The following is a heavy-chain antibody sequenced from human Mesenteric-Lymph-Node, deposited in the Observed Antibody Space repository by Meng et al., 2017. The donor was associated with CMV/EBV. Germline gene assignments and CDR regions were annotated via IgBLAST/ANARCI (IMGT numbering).Heavy chain of an antibody. J-gene: IGHJ4*02. V-gene: IGHV1-2*02. D-gene: IGHD2-15*01. CDR1: FTGYY. CDR2: INPNSGGT. CDR3: ARRRLGYCSGGSRSGGFDY. Sequence: FTGYYMHWVRQAPGQGLEWMGWINPNSGGTNYAQKFQGRVTMTRDTSISTAYMELSRPRSDDTAVYYCARRRLGYCSGGSRSGGFDYWGQGTLVTVSS.